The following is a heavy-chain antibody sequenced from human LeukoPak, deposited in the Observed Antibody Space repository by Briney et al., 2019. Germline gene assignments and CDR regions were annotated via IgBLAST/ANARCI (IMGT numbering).Heavy chain of an antibody. Sequence: PSQTLSLTCTVSGGSISSGGYYWHWIRQPAGKGLEWIGRIQTSGSTNYNPSLNSRVTISVDTSENQFSLELRSVTAADTAVYYCAREPYYYYYMDVWGKGTTVTVSS. CDR2: IQTSGST. J-gene: IGHJ6*03. CDR3: AREPYYYYYMDV. V-gene: IGHV4-61*02. CDR1: GGSISSGGYY.